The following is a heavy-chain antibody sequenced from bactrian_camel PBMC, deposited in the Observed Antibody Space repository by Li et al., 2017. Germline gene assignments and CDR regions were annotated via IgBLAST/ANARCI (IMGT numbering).Heavy chain of an antibody. V-gene: IGHV3-2*01. J-gene: IGHJ4*01. D-gene: IGHD6*01. Sequence: QLVESGGGLVQPGGSLRLSCAASGFTFSNYYMSWVRQAPGKGLEWVSTIYSDGSDSSYADSVKGRFTISRDSAKNTVYLQMNSLKSEDTAVYYCSTGVVAGRTGQGTQVTVS. CDR1: GFTFSNYY. CDR2: IYSDGSDS.